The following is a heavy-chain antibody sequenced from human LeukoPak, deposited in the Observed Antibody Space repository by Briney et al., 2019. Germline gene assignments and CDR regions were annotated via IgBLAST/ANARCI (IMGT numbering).Heavy chain of an antibody. CDR3: ARGPLIPGIAAAGYDY. CDR1: GGTFSGYA. V-gene: IGHV1-69*05. D-gene: IGHD6-13*01. J-gene: IGHJ4*02. CDR2: IIPIFGTA. Sequence: ASVKVSCKASGGTFSGYAISWVRQAPGQGLEWMGGIIPIFGTANYAQKFQGRVTITTDESTSTAYMELSSLRSEDTAVYYCARGPLIPGIAAAGYDYWGQGTLVTVSS.